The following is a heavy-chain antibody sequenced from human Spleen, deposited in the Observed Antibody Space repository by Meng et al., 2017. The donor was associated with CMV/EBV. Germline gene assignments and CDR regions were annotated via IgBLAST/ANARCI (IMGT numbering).Heavy chain of an antibody. CDR1: ADTFRCYT. CDR2: IIPVLRIA. CDR3: AALPNSWFDP. V-gene: IGHV1-69*02. Sequence: ASADTFRCYTIAGVRQAPGQGLEWMGRIIPVLRIANYAQKFQGRITITANTSTSTVYMELSSLRSDDTAVYYCAALPNSWFDPWGQGTLVTVSS. J-gene: IGHJ5*02.